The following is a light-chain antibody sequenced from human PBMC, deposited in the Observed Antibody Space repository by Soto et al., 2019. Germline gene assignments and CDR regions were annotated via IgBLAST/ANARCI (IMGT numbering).Light chain of an antibody. V-gene: IGKV1-39*01. CDR1: QSINSY. CDR3: QQTSTSPYP. Sequence: DIQMTQSPSSLSASVGDRVTVSCRASQSINSYLNWYQQKPGKAPPLLIYSASMLEEVFPSRFSGSGSGTELTLPISSLQAEDVETYSCQQTSTSPYPFGQAKNRESK. CDR2: SAS. J-gene: IGKJ2*01.